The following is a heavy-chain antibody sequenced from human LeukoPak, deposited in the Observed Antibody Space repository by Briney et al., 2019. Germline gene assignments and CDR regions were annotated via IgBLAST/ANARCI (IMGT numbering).Heavy chain of an antibody. D-gene: IGHD6-19*01. CDR1: GYTFTSYY. V-gene: IGHV1-46*01. CDR2: INPTGGST. CDR3: ARVRGIAVAPDY. Sequence: ASVKVSCKASGYTFTSYYIHWVRQAPGQGLEWMGIINPTGGSTSYAQNFQGRVTMTRDTSTSTVYMDLSSLRSEDTAVHYCARVRGIAVAPDYWGQGTLVTVSS. J-gene: IGHJ4*02.